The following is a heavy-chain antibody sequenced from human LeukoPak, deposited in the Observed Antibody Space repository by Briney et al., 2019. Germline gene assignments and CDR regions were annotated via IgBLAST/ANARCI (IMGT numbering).Heavy chain of an antibody. V-gene: IGHV3-11*01. Sequence: GGSLRLSCAASGFTFSDYYMSWIRQAPGKGLEWVSYISSSDSTIYYTDSVKGRSTISRDNAKNSLYLQMNSLRAEDTAVYYCARDSVGATRFDPWGQGTLVTVSS. CDR1: GFTFSDYY. CDR3: ARDSVGATRFDP. J-gene: IGHJ5*02. CDR2: ISSSDSTI. D-gene: IGHD1-26*01.